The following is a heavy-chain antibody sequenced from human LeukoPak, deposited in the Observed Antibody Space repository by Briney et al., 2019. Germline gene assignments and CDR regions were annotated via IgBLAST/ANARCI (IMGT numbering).Heavy chain of an antibody. CDR1: GFTFNNYG. CDR3: AKERVTTIFGVIINAFDV. J-gene: IGHJ3*01. CDR2: IRYDSSHE. Sequence: PGGSLRLYCAASGFTFNNYGVYWVRQAPGKGLEWVAFIRYDSSHEYYADSVKGRFTISRDNSKNTVYLQMNSLRDEDTAVYYCAKERVTTIFGVIINAFDVWGQGTMVTVSS. V-gene: IGHV3-30*02. D-gene: IGHD3-3*01.